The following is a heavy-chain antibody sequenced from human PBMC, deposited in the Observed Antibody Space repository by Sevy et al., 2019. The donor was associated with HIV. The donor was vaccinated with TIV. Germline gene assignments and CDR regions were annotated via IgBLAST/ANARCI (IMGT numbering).Heavy chain of an antibody. Sequence: LRLSCTVSGGSISSGGYYWSWIRQHPGKGLEWIGYIYYSGSTYYNPSLKSRVTISVDTSKNQFSLKLSSVTAADTAVYYCARDRQLNYYGSGSYYAYFDYWGQGTLVTVSS. V-gene: IGHV4-31*03. CDR1: GGSISSGGYY. CDR3: ARDRQLNYYGSGSYYAYFDY. CDR2: IYYSGST. J-gene: IGHJ4*02. D-gene: IGHD3-10*01.